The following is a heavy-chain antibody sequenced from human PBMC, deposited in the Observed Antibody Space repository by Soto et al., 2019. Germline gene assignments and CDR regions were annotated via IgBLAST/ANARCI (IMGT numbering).Heavy chain of an antibody. J-gene: IGHJ6*04. CDR2: IIPIFGTA. CDR1: GVTFSRYA. CDR3: ATASYDFWSGYNPSYYYGMEV. V-gene: IGHV1-69*13. Sequence: GASVKVSCKASGVTFSRYAISWVRQAPGQGLEWMGGIIPIFGTANYAQKFQGRVTITADESTSTAHMELSSLRSEDTAVYYCATASYDFWSGYNPSYYYGMEVWDKGPRVTVSS. D-gene: IGHD3-3*01.